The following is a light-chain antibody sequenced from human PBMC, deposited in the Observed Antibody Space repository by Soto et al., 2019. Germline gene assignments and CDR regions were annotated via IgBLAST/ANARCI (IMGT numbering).Light chain of an antibody. Sequence: QSALTQPPSVSGSPGQSVTISCTGTSSDVGSYNRVSWYQQPPGTAPKLMIYEVSNRPSGVPDRFSGSKSGNTASLTISGLQAEDEADYYCSLYTSSSTSWEFGGGTKLTVL. CDR2: EVS. CDR3: SLYTSSSTSWE. CDR1: SSDVGSYNR. J-gene: IGLJ3*02. V-gene: IGLV2-18*01.